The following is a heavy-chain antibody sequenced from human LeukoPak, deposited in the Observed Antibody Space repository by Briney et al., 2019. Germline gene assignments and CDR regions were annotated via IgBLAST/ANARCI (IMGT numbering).Heavy chain of an antibody. J-gene: IGHJ4*02. CDR1: GFTFSRYA. D-gene: IGHD5-18*01. CDR3: VKARGIQLWLPGDY. CDR2: ISSNGGST. V-gene: IGHV3-64D*09. Sequence: GGSLRLSCSPSGFTFSRYAMHWVRQAPGKGLEYVSAISSNGGSTYYGDSVKGRFTISRDNSKNTLYLQMSSLRAEDTAVYYCVKARGIQLWLPGDYWGQGTLVTVSS.